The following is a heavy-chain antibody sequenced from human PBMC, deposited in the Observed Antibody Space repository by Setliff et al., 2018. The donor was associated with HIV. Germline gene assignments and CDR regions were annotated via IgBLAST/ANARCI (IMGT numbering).Heavy chain of an antibody. CDR1: GYLFTGYY. D-gene: IGHD6-25*01. CDR2: INVNSGGT. CDR3: AREKRSSTWLYSSGGTVDY. V-gene: IGHV1-2*02. J-gene: IGHJ4*02. Sequence: ASVKVSCKASGYLFTGYYMHWVRQAPGQGLEWMGWINVNSGGTKYAQKFQGRVTMTRDTSISTAYMEVSSLRSDDTAVYYCAREKRSSTWLYSSGGTVDYWGLGTLVTVSS.